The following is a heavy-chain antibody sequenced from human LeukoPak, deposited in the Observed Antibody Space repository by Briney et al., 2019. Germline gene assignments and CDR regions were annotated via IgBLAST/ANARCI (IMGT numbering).Heavy chain of an antibody. CDR2: VSFEGSNK. D-gene: IGHD3-3*01. CDR3: SREGEDDFWSAFDY. CDR1: GFTFSRHG. Sequence: PGRSLRLSCAASGFTFSRHGMHWVRQAPGKGLEWVAVVSFEGSNKYYADSVKGRFTISRDNSKNTLYLQMNSLRGEDTAVYYCSREGEDDFWSAFDYWGQGTLVTVSS. J-gene: IGHJ4*02. V-gene: IGHV3-30*03.